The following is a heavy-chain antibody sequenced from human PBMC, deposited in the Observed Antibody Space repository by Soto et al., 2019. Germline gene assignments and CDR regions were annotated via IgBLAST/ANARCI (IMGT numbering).Heavy chain of an antibody. V-gene: IGHV2-5*02. CDR3: ARSDILTGYYMKPDNWFDP. J-gene: IGHJ5*02. CDR1: GFSLSTSGVG. Sequence: QITLKESGPTLVKPTQTLTLTCTFSGFSLSTSGVGVGWIRQPPGKALEWLALIYWDDDKRYSPSLKSRLTITKDTSKNQVVLTMTNMDPVDTATYYCARSDILTGYYMKPDNWFDPWGQGTLVTVSS. D-gene: IGHD3-9*01. CDR2: IYWDDDK.